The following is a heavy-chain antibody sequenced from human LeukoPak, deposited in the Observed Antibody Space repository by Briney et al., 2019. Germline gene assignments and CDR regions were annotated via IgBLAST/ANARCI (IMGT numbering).Heavy chain of an antibody. Sequence: ASVKVSCKASGYTFTSYGISWVRQAPGQGLEWMGWISAYNGNTNYAQKLQGRVTMTTDTSTSTAYMELRSLRSDDTAVYYCAVGNCGGDCYSYFDYWGQGTLVTVSS. CDR1: GYTFTSYG. CDR3: AVGNCGGDCYSYFDY. CDR2: ISAYNGNT. V-gene: IGHV1-18*01. D-gene: IGHD2-21*02. J-gene: IGHJ4*02.